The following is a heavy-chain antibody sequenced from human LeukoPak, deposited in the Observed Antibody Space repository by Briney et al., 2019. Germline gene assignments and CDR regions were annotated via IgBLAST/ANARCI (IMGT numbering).Heavy chain of an antibody. D-gene: IGHD5-24*01. CDR1: GFHFSCYA. Sequence: GGSLRLSCAASGFHFSCYAMHWVRQAPGKGLEYVAAISSNGGSTYYATSVKGRFTISRDNFKNTLYLQMGSLRAADMAVYYCARDGYNTPQDYYYYYYMDVWGKGTTVTVSS. CDR2: ISSNGGST. CDR3: ARDGYNTPQDYYYYYYMDV. V-gene: IGHV3-64*01. J-gene: IGHJ6*03.